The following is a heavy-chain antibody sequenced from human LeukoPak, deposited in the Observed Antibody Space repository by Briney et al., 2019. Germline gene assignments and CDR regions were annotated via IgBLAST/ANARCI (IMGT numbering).Heavy chain of an antibody. CDR1: GFTVSSNS. V-gene: IGHV3-66*01. CDR2: IDSVGRT. Sequence: GGSLRLSCAASGFTVSSNSMNWVRQAPGKGLEWVSVIDSVGRTYDANFVKGRFTISRDYSENTLYLQMNSLRAEDTAVYYCARVSGYSGYDTLDYWGQGTLVTVSS. D-gene: IGHD5-12*01. J-gene: IGHJ4*02. CDR3: ARVSGYSGYDTLDY.